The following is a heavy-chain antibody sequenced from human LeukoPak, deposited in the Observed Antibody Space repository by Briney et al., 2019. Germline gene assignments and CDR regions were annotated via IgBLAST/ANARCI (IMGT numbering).Heavy chain of an antibody. V-gene: IGHV1-69*05. J-gene: IGHJ6*03. CDR3: ARTGNRITIFGVDQSYYMDV. CDR1: GGTFSSYA. Sequence: ASVKVSCKASGGTFSSYAISWVRQAPGQGLEWMGGVIPIFGTANYAQKFQGRVTITTDESTSTAYMELSSLRSEDTAVYYCARTGNRITIFGVDQSYYMDVWGKGTTVTVSS. CDR2: VIPIFGTA. D-gene: IGHD3-3*01.